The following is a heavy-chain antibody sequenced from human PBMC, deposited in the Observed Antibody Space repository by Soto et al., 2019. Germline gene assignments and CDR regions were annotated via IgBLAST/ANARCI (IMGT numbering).Heavy chain of an antibody. Sequence: QVQLVQSGAEVKKPGSSVKVSCKASGDAFTNYIFDWVRQAPGQGLEWMGGIIPMFGTPKYAQTFQDRVTISVDVSTGTAYLELTSLRIDDTAVYYCARGRDQPPVGLYFDSWGEGTRVTVSS. CDR3: ARGRDQPPVGLYFDS. V-gene: IGHV1-69*01. CDR1: GDAFTNYI. CDR2: IIPMFGTP. J-gene: IGHJ4*02. D-gene: IGHD2-2*01.